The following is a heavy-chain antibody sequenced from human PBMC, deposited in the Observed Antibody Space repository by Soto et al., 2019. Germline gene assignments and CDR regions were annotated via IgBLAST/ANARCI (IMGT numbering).Heavy chain of an antibody. CDR2: IYNDGTT. Sequence: EVQLVESGGGLVQPGGSLRLSCAASGFSVSIKYMSWVRQAPGKGLEWVSVIYNDGTTYYADSVKGRFTISRDNSKNTLYLQMNGLRAEDTAVYYCARVDWACSKRGYFDYWGQGSLVTVSS. J-gene: IGHJ4*02. CDR3: ARVDWACSKRGYFDY. CDR1: GFSVSIKY. D-gene: IGHD2-21*01. V-gene: IGHV3-66*01.